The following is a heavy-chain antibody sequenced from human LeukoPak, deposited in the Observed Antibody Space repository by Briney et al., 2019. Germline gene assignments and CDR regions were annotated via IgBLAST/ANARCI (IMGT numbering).Heavy chain of an antibody. CDR1: GYTLTDDH. D-gene: IGHD7-27*01. CDR2: IDPNSGVT. CDR3: ARELGINAFDV. J-gene: IGHJ3*01. V-gene: IGHV1-2*02. Sequence: ASVEVSCKASGYTLTDDHLYWVRQAPGQGLEWMGWIDPNSGVTNFAQNFQGRLTMTTDTSISTAYMELSRLTSDDTTVYYCARELGINAFDVWGQRTLVTVFS.